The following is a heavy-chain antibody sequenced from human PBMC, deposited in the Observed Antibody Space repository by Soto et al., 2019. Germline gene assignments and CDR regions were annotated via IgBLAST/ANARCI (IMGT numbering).Heavy chain of an antibody. CDR3: ARDMVDTIFGVAQPHLPTDDAFDI. J-gene: IGHJ3*02. Sequence: ASVKVSCKASGYTFTSYCISWVRQAPGQGIEWMGWISAYNGNTNYAQKLQGRVTMTTDTSTSTAYMELRSLRSDDTAVYYCARDMVDTIFGVAQPHLPTDDAFDIWGQGTMVTVSS. V-gene: IGHV1-18*01. D-gene: IGHD3-3*01. CDR2: ISAYNGNT. CDR1: GYTFTSYC.